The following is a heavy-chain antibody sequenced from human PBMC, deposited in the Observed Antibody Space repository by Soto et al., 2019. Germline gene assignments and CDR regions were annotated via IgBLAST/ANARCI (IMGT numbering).Heavy chain of an antibody. Sequence: GGSLSLSCAASGFIVSSNYMSWVRQAPGKGLEWVSVIYSGGSTFYADSVKGRFIISRDDSKNTLFLQMNSLRAEDTAVYYCATAKLLLPWLFDHWGQGTLVNVPS. CDR3: ATAKLLLPWLFDH. J-gene: IGHJ4*02. D-gene: IGHD2-15*01. CDR1: GFIVSSNY. V-gene: IGHV3-66*01. CDR2: IYSGGST.